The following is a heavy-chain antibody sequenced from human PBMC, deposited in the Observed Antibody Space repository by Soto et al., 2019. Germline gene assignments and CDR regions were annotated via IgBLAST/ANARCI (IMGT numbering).Heavy chain of an antibody. Sequence: SETLSLTCTVSGDSISGGASFWSWIRQPPGKGLEWIANVYYSGSSYYNPSLKSRLTISVDTTKNQFSLQLKSMTAADTAVYYCAKLSCTSSTCYFPGWFDPWGQGTLFTVSS. CDR1: GDSISGGASF. CDR2: VYYSGSS. D-gene: IGHD2-2*01. V-gene: IGHV4-31*03. CDR3: AKLSCTSSTCYFPGWFDP. J-gene: IGHJ5*02.